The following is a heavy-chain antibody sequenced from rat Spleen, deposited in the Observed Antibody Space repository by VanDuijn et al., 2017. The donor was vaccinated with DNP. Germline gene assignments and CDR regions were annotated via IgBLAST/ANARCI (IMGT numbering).Heavy chain of an antibody. D-gene: IGHD1-3*01. CDR1: GFIFSNYG. Sequence: EVQLVESGGGLVQPGGSLRLSCAASGFIFSNYGMAWVRQAPKKSLEWVATISTSGSISYYRDSVKGRFTISRDDAKSTLYLQMDSLRSEDTATYYCARDDYGSYGAMDAWGQGTSVTVSS. CDR2: ISTSGSIS. V-gene: IGHV5S13*01. CDR3: ARDDYGSYGAMDA. J-gene: IGHJ4*01.